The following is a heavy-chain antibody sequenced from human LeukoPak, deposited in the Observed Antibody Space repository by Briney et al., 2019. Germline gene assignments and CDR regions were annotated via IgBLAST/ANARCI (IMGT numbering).Heavy chain of an antibody. CDR3: ARQPKYNWNWFDP. CDR1: GGTFSSYA. Sequence: SVKVSCKASGGTFSSYAISWVRQAPGQGLEWMGGIIPIFGTANYAQKFQGRVTTTTDESTSTAYMELSSLRSEDTAVYYCARQPKYNWNWFDPWGQGTLVTVSS. CDR2: IIPIFGTA. V-gene: IGHV1-69*05. D-gene: IGHD1-20*01. J-gene: IGHJ5*02.